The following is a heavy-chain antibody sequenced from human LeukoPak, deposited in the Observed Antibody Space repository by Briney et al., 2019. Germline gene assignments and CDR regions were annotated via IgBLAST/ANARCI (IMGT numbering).Heavy chain of an antibody. V-gene: IGHV4-59*01. CDR1: GGSISSYY. J-gene: IGHJ3*02. D-gene: IGHD3-22*01. CDR3: AREGIYYYDSSGYPGAFDI. CDR2: IYYSAST. Sequence: SETLSLTCTVSGGSISSYYWSWIRQPPGKGLEWIGYIYYSASTNYNPSLKSRVTISVDTSKNQFSLKLSSVTAADTAVYYCAREGIYYYDSSGYPGAFDIWGQGTMVTVSS.